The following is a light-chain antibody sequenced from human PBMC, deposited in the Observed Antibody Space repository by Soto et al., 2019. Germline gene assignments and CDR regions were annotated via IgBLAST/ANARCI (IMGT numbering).Light chain of an antibody. CDR2: GAS. V-gene: IGKV3-20*01. Sequence: EIVLTQSPGTLSLSPGERATLSCRASQSVSSNFLAWYQQKPGQAPRLLIYGASNRATGIPDRFSGSGSGTEFTLPISRLEPEDFSVYYCQQYVTSPWAFGQGTKVAIE. J-gene: IGKJ1*01. CDR1: QSVSSNF. CDR3: QQYVTSPWA.